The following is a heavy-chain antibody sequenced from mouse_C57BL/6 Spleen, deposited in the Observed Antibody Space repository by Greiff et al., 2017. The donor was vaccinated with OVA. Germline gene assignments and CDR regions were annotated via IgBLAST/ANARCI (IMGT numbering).Heavy chain of an antibody. V-gene: IGHV1-80*01. CDR1: GYAFSSYW. CDR3: ARSDYYGSREC. J-gene: IGHJ2*01. CDR2: IYPGDGDT. D-gene: IGHD1-1*01. Sequence: VQLQQSGAELVKPGASVKISCKASGYAFSSYWMNWVKQRPGQGLEWIGQIYPGDGDTNSNGKFKGKATLTADKSSSTAYMQLSSLSSEESAVYFCARSDYYGSRECWGQGTTLTVAA.